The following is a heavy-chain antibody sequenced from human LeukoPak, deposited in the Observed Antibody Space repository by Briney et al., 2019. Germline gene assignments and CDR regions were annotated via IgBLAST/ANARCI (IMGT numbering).Heavy chain of an antibody. CDR2: ITGSGGST. D-gene: IGHD2-8*01. Sequence: GGSLRLSCAASGFTFSSYAMSWVRQAPGKGLEWVSVITGSGGSTYYADSVKGRFTISRDNSKNTLYLQMNSLRAEDTAVYYCAKEGLMVYAASEIDYWGQGTLVTVSS. J-gene: IGHJ4*02. V-gene: IGHV3-23*01. CDR1: GFTFSSYA. CDR3: AKEGLMVYAASEIDY.